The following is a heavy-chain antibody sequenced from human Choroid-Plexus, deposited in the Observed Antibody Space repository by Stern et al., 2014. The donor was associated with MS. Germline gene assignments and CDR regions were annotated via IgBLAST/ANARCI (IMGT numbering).Heavy chain of an antibody. CDR2: VSYDGSNK. D-gene: IGHD2/OR15-2a*01. Sequence: VQLVESGGGVVQPGRPLRLSWVASGFTFGIWAMHWVRKAPGKGLEWVAGVSYDGSNKYYADSVKGRFTISRDNSQNTLYMQMSSLRPEDTAVYYCAKDRQYLTYFFDHWGQGSLVTVSS. J-gene: IGHJ5*02. V-gene: IGHV3-30*18. CDR1: GFTFGIWA. CDR3: AKDRQYLTYFFDH.